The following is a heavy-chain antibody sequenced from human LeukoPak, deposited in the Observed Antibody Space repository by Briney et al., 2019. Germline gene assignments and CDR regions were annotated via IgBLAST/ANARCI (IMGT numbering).Heavy chain of an antibody. Sequence: GGSLRLSCVASAFTFSNYWMHWVRQPPGKVLVWVSRIYVDGRTTNYPVSVKGRLTMSRDNAKTSVYMEMNSLSVEDTATYYCIRDFRSADLWGQGNLVTVTS. CDR1: AFTFSNYW. V-gene: IGHV3-74*01. CDR2: IYVDGRTT. J-gene: IGHJ5*02. CDR3: IRDFRSADL.